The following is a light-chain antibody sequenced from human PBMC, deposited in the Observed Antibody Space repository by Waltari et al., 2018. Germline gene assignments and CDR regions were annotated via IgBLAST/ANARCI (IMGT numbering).Light chain of an antibody. CDR1: QGISNS. Sequence: DIQMTQSPSSLSASVGDRVTITCRASQGISNSLAWYQQKPGKAPKVLVYDASRLESGVPSRFSGSGSGTEYTLTISSLQPEDFATYYCQQYYTTPFGVTFGPGTKVDTK. J-gene: IGKJ3*01. CDR3: QQYYTTPFGVT. V-gene: IGKV1-NL1*01. CDR2: DAS.